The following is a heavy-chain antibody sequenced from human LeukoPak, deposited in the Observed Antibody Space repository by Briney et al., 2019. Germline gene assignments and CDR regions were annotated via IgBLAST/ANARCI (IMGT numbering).Heavy chain of an antibody. CDR1: GFTFDDYA. J-gene: IGHJ4*02. CDR3: AKAGSYYYDSSGYFDY. CDR2: ISWNSGSR. Sequence: GGSLRLSCVASGFTFDDYAIHWVRQAPGKGLEWASGISWNSGSRRYADSVKGRFTISRDNAKNSLYLQMNSLRTEDTALYYCAKAGSYYYDSSGYFDYWGQGTLVTVSS. V-gene: IGHV3-9*01. D-gene: IGHD3-22*01.